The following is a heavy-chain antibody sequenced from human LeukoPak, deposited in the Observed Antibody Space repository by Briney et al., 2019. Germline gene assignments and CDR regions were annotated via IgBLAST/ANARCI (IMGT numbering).Heavy chain of an antibody. V-gene: IGHV3-48*03. CDR3: ARDTMVRGVITNFDY. CDR1: GFTFSNYE. D-gene: IGHD3-10*01. CDR2: ISSSDGTI. J-gene: IGHJ4*02. Sequence: GGSLRLSCAASGFTFSNYEMNWVRQAPGKGLEWVSYISSSDGTIYYAESVKGRFTISRDNAKNSLYLQMNSLRAEDTAVYYCARDTMVRGVITNFDYWGQGTLVTVSS.